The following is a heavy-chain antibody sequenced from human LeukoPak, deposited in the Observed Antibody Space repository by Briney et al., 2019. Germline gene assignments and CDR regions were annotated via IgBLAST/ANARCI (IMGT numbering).Heavy chain of an antibody. Sequence: GESLKISCKGSGYSFTSYWICWVRQMPGKGLEWMGIIYPGDSDTRYSPSFQGQVTISADKSISTAYLQWSSPKASDTAMYYCARRSSGSYSVGGYYYYMDVWGKGTTVTVSS. V-gene: IGHV5-51*01. CDR1: GYSFTSYW. D-gene: IGHD1-26*01. CDR3: ARRSSGSYSVGGYYYYMDV. CDR2: IYPGDSDT. J-gene: IGHJ6*03.